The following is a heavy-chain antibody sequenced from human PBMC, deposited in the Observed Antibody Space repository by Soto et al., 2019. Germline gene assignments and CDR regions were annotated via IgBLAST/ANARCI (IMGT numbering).Heavy chain of an antibody. D-gene: IGHD3-10*01. CDR3: ASSYYYGSGSHDFDY. V-gene: IGHV4-30-4*01. CDR1: GGSISSGDYY. CDR2: IYYSGST. Sequence: PSLTCTVSGGSISSGDYYWSWIRQPPGKGLEWIGYIYYSGSTYYNPSLKSRVTISVDTSKNQFSLKLSSVTAADTAVYYCASSYYYGSGSHDFDYWGQGTLVTVSS. J-gene: IGHJ4*02.